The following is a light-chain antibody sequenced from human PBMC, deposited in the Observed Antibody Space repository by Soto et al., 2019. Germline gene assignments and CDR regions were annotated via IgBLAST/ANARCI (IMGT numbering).Light chain of an antibody. V-gene: IGLV2-8*01. CDR2: ELS. CDR3: SSHAGSNNFVV. Sequence: QSALTQPPSASGSPGQSVTISCTGTSSDIGGYNYVSWYQQHPGKAPKLMIYELSKRPSGVPDRFSGSKSGNTASLTVSGLQAEDEAYYYCSSHAGSNNFVVFGGGTQLTVL. J-gene: IGLJ2*01. CDR1: SSDIGGYNY.